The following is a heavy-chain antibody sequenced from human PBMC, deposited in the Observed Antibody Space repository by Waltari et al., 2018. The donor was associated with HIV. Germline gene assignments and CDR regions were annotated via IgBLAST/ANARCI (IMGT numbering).Heavy chain of an antibody. CDR2: IWYDGSEK. V-gene: IGHV3-33*01. Sequence: QVQVVESGGGVVQPGRSLRLSCATAGFTLSSYGMHWVRQAPGKGLQWVAVIWYDGSEKYYADSVKGRFTISRDNSRNTVYLQMNSLRAEDTAVYYCARDMEFYYDRTGEPFDHWGQGTLVTVSS. CDR3: ARDMEFYYDRTGEPFDH. D-gene: IGHD3-22*01. J-gene: IGHJ4*02. CDR1: GFTLSSYG.